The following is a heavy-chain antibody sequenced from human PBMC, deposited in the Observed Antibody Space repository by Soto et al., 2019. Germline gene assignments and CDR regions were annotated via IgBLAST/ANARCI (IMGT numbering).Heavy chain of an antibody. CDR1: GFTFSNAW. Sequence: GGSLRLSCAASGFTFSNAWMSWVRQAPGKGLEWVGRIKSKTDGGTTDYAAPVKGRFTISRDDSKNTLYLQMNSLKTEDTAVYYCTTGGSYYDFWSFLNSRDYHHYHLAFWGKGTTVTVSS. V-gene: IGHV3-15*01. CDR2: IKSKTDGGTT. J-gene: IGHJ6*03. D-gene: IGHD3-3*01. CDR3: TTGGSYYDFWSFLNSRDYHHYHLAF.